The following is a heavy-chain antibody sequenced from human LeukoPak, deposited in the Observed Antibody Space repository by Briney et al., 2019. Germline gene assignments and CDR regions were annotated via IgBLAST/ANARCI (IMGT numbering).Heavy chain of an antibody. D-gene: IGHD6-25*01. CDR3: ARVNSRLAYFDY. J-gene: IGHJ4*02. V-gene: IGHV4-39*07. Sequence: SETLSLTCTVSGGSISSSSYYWGWIRQPPGKGLERIGSIYYSGSTYYNPSLKSRLTISLDTSKNQFSLKLRSVTAADTAVYYCARVNSRLAYFDYWGQGTLVTVSS. CDR2: IYYSGST. CDR1: GGSISSSSYY.